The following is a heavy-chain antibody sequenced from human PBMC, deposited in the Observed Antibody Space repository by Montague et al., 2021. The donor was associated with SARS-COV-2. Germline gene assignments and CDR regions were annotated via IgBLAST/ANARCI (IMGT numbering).Heavy chain of an antibody. D-gene: IGHD1-1*01. V-gene: IGHV4-34*01. CDR2: INYGGST. CDR3: ARGASGY. J-gene: IGHJ4*02. CDR1: GGSFSDYH. Sequence: SETLSLTCAVYGGSFSDYHWTWIRQSPGGGLEWIGQINYGGSTKYNPSLRSRVTISIDTSKNQFSLKLTSVTAADTAVYYCARGASGYWGQGTLSPSHQ.